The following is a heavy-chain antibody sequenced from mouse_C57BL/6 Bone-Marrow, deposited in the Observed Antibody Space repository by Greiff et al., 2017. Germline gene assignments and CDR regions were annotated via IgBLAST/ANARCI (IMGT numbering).Heavy chain of an antibody. V-gene: IGHV5-9-1*02. J-gene: IGHJ3*01. CDR3: TRDWRVYHYGSSPWFAY. D-gene: IGHD1-1*01. Sequence: EVKVVESGEGLVKPGGSLKLSCAASGFTFSSYAMSWVRQTPEKRLEWVAYISSGGDYIYYADTVKGRFTISRDNARNTLYLQMSSLKSEDTAMYYCTRDWRVYHYGSSPWFAYWGQGTLVTVSA. CDR2: ISSGGDYI. CDR1: GFTFSSYA.